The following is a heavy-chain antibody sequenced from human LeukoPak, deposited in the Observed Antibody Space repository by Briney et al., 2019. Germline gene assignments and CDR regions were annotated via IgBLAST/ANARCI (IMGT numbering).Heavy chain of an antibody. CDR1: GFTFSSSA. J-gene: IGHJ4*02. D-gene: IGHD2/OR15-2a*01. CDR2: INNVGSHI. CDR3: TRDATYYLRYGYFDY. V-gene: IGHV3-21*01. Sequence: GGSLRLSCAASGFTFSSSAMNWVRQAPGKGLEWVSSINNVGSHIYYAGSVRGRFTISRDNAKNSVYLQMNSLRAEVTAVYYCTRDATYYLRYGYFDYWGQGTLVTVSS.